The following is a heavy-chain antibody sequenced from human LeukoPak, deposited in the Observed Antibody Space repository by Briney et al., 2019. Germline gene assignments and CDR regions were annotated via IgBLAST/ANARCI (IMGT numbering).Heavy chain of an antibody. CDR3: ARDSRSSDWMGDFDY. V-gene: IGHV3-11*01. D-gene: IGHD6-19*01. J-gene: IGHJ4*02. CDR2: ISSSGSTI. CDR1: GFSFSNYA. Sequence: GGSLRLSCVSSGFSFSNYAMSWVRQAPGKGLEWLSYISSSGSTIYYADSVKGRFTITRDNAKNSLYLQMNGLRAEDTAVYYCARDSRSSDWMGDFDYWGQGTLVTVSS.